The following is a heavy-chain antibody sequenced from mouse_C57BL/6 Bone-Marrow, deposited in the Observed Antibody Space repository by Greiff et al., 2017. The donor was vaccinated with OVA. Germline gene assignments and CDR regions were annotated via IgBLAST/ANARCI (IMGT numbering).Heavy chain of an antibody. V-gene: IGHV5-4*03. J-gene: IGHJ1*03. CDR1: GFTFSSYA. D-gene: IGHD3-1*01. Sequence: EVMLVESGGGLVKPGGSLKLSCAASGFTFSSYAMPWVRQTPEQRLEWVATISDGGSYTDYPDNVKGRYTISRDNAKNNLYLQMSHLKSEDTAMYYCARSGRGYFYVWGTGTTVTVSS. CDR2: ISDGGSYT. CDR3: ARSGRGYFYV.